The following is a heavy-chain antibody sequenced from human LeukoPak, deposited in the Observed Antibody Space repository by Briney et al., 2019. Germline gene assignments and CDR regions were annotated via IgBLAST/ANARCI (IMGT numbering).Heavy chain of an antibody. CDR1: GYTFTSYG. CDR3: ARYTVTVYYYYYYMDV. J-gene: IGHJ6*03. V-gene: IGHV1-18*01. D-gene: IGHD4-11*01. CDR2: ISAYNGNT. Sequence: ASVKVSCKASGYTFTSYGISWVRQAPGQGLEWMGWISAYNGNTNYAQKLQGRVTMTTDTSTSTAYMELRSLRSDDTAVYYCARYTVTVYYYYYYMDVWGKGTTATVSS.